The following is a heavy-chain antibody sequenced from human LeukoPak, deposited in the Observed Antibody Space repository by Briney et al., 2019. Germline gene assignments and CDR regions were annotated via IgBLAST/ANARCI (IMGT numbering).Heavy chain of an antibody. V-gene: IGHV3-7*02. D-gene: IGHD3-10*01. CDR2: IKPDGSEK. CDR3: AVAYYYGSGDAFDI. CDR1: GFTFSSFW. Sequence: GSLRLSCAASGFTFSSFWMTWVRQAPGKGLEWVANIKPDGSEKYYVDSVKGRFTISRDNAKNSLYLQMNSLRAEDTAVYYCAVAYYYGSGDAFDIWGQGTKVTVSS. J-gene: IGHJ3*02.